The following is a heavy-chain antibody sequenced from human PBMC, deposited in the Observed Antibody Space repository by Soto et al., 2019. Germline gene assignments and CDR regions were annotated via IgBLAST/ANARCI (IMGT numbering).Heavy chain of an antibody. Sequence: PGGSLRLSCEVSGITFSRYGMNWVRQAAGKGLEWVAAISFDGSTKYYADSVKGRFTISRDNSRDTLFLEVNSLRAEDTAVYYCAKDAVTRGGDCPFDHWGQGTLVTVSS. J-gene: IGHJ4*02. D-gene: IGHD2-21*02. CDR1: GITFSRYG. CDR3: AKDAVTRGGDCPFDH. CDR2: ISFDGSTK. V-gene: IGHV3-30*18.